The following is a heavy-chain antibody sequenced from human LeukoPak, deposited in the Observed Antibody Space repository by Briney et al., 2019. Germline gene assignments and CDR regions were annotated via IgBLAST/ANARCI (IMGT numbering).Heavy chain of an antibody. Sequence: GRSLRLSCAACGFTFSSYAMLWVRQAPGKGLEWVAVISYDGSNKYYADSVKGRFTISRDNSKNTLYLQMNSLRAEDTAVYYWPGRTMVSQVLFDYSMDLWGQGAPVTDSS. CDR1: GFTFSSYA. J-gene: IGHJ6*02. V-gene: IGHV3-30-3*01. CDR3: PGRTMVSQVLFDYSMDL. D-gene: IGHD4-23*01. CDR2: ISYDGSNK.